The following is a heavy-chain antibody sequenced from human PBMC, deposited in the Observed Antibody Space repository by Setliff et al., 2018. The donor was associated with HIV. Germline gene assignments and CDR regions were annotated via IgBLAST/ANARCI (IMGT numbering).Heavy chain of an antibody. Sequence: HPGGSLRLSCAASGFTSSDYWMHWIRQAPGEGLVWVSRIRGDGTHTDYADSVRGRFTMSRDNAKNTVYLQMNDLRVEDTAVYFCARDRVGSTNSFDPWGQGTLVTVSS. V-gene: IGHV3-74*01. CDR2: IRGDGTHT. CDR3: ARDRVGSTNSFDP. J-gene: IGHJ5*02. CDR1: GFTSSDYW. D-gene: IGHD1-26*01.